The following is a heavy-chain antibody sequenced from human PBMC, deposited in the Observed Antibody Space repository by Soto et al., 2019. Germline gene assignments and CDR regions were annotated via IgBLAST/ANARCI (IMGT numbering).Heavy chain of an antibody. CDR1: GDSVSSNSAA. CDR2: TYYRSKWYN. D-gene: IGHD6-6*01. J-gene: IGHJ6*02. CDR3: ARESENSSSSLAYYYNGMDV. V-gene: IGHV6-1*01. Sequence: SQTLSLTCAISGDSVSSNSAAWNWIRQSPSRGLEWLGRTYYRSKWYNDYAVSVKSRITINPDTSKNQFSLQLNSVTPEDTAVYYCARESENSSSSLAYYYNGMDVWGQGTTVTVSS.